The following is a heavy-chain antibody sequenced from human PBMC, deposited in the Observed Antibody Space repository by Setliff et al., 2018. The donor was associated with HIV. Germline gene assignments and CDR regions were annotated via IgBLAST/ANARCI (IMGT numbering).Heavy chain of an antibody. D-gene: IGHD3-9*01. J-gene: IGHJ6*03. CDR2: LYSSGST. Sequence: SETLSLTCTVSAGSISSFYWTWIRQPPGKGLEWIGRLYSSGSTDYNPSLKSRVTMSVDTSKNQLSLKLTSVTAAETAVYYCARVTRYFDWLSPQPYYYYYMDVWGKGTTVTVSS. V-gene: IGHV4-4*07. CDR1: AGSISSFY. CDR3: ARVTRYFDWLSPQPYYYYYMDV.